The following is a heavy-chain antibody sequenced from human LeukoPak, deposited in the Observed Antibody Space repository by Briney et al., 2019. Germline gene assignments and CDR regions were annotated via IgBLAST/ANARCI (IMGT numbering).Heavy chain of an antibody. CDR1: GGSLSSYY. V-gene: IGHV4-4*07. CDR2: IYASGSI. D-gene: IGHD2-21*02. CDR3: ARVTDPRYNYFDH. Sequence: SETLSLTCTVSGGSLSSYYWSWIRQPAGKGLEWIGRIYASGSINYNPSLKSRVTMSVDTSKNQLSLKLTSVTAADTAVYYCARVTDPRYNYFDHWGQGTLVTVSS. J-gene: IGHJ5*02.